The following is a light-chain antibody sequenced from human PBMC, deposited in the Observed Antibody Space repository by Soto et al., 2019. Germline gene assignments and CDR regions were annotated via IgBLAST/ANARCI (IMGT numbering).Light chain of an antibody. CDR3: AAWDDSLNGQV. CDR2: KNN. CDR1: NSNIGRNF. V-gene: IGLV1-47*01. Sequence: QSVLIQPPSVSGTPGQTVTISCSGSNSNIGRNFVYWYQQFPGTAPRLLIYKNNQRPSGVPERFSVSQSGASASLAISGLRSEDEAHYHCAAWDDSLNGQVFGGGTQLTVL. J-gene: IGLJ2*01.